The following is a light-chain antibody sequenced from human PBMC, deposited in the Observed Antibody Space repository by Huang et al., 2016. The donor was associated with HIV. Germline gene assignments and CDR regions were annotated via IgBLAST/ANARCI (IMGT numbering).Light chain of an antibody. J-gene: IGKJ2*01. CDR2: NVF. Sequence: DVVLNQSPLSLPVTLGQSASISCRSSQCLEYSDGNTYLSWFHQRPGQSPRRLIYNVFKRDSGVPDRFSGSGSGTDFTLKISRVEAEDVGIYYCMQGTHWPPYTFGQGTKLEI. CDR1: QCLEYSDGNTY. CDR3: MQGTHWPPYT. V-gene: IGKV2-30*01.